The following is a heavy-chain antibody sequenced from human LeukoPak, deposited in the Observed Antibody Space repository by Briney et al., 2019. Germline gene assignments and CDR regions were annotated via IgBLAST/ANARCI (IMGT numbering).Heavy chain of an antibody. V-gene: IGHV4-59*01. D-gene: IGHD6-13*01. J-gene: IGHJ3*02. CDR2: IYYSWST. Sequence: PSETLSLTCTVSGGSISSYYWSWIRQPPGKGLEWIGYIYYSWSTNYNPSLKSRVTISVDTSKNQFSLKLSSVTAADTAVYCCARDLVAAAPHNDAFDIWGQGTMVTVSS. CDR1: GGSISSYY. CDR3: ARDLVAAAPHNDAFDI.